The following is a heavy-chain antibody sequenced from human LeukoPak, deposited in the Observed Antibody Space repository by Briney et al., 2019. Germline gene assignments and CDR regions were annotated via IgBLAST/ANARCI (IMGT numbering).Heavy chain of an antibody. Sequence: GGSPRLSCAASGFTFSSYAMHWVRQAPGKGLEWVAVISYDGSNKYYADSVKGRFTISGDNSKNTLYLQMNSLRAEDTAVYYCARGTPSSSGWLYYGMDVWGQGTTVTVSS. J-gene: IGHJ6*02. D-gene: IGHD6-19*01. CDR2: ISYDGSNK. CDR3: ARGTPSSSGWLYYGMDV. V-gene: IGHV3-30-3*01. CDR1: GFTFSSYA.